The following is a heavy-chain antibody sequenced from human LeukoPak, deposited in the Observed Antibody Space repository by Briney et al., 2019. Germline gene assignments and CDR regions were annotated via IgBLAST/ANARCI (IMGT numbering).Heavy chain of an antibody. CDR1: GGPISSYY. Sequence: PSETLSLTCTVSGGPISSYYWSWIRQPAGKGLEWIGRIYTSGSTNYNPSLKSRVTMSVDTSKNQFSLKLSSVTAADTAVYYCARDLPPLTTVTNPGWFDPWGQGTLVTVSS. V-gene: IGHV4-4*07. CDR3: ARDLPPLTTVTNPGWFDP. CDR2: IYTSGST. D-gene: IGHD4-17*01. J-gene: IGHJ5*02.